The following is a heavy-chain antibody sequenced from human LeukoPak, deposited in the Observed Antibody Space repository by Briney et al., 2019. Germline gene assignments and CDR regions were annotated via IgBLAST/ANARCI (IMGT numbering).Heavy chain of an antibody. Sequence: PSQTLSLTCTVSGGSISSGDYYWSWIRQPPGKGLEWIGYIYYSGSTYYNPSLKSRVTISVDTSKNQFSLKLSSVTAADTAVYYCARVDVARGGAYFVYWGQGTLVTVSS. CDR3: ARVDVARGGAYFVY. J-gene: IGHJ4*02. V-gene: IGHV4-30-4*08. D-gene: IGHD6-6*01. CDR2: IYYSGST. CDR1: GGSISSGDYY.